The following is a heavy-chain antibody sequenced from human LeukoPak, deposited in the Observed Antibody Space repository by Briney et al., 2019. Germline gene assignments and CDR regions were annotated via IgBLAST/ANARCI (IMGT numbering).Heavy chain of an antibody. D-gene: IGHD1-26*01. CDR1: GFTFSRYA. CDR3: AKEKWELLYAFDI. CDR2: ISGSGGST. V-gene: IGHV3-23*01. J-gene: IGHJ3*02. Sequence: PGRSLRLSCAASGFTFSRYAMSWVRQAPGKGLEWVSAISGSGGSTYYADSVKGRFTISRDNSKNTLYLQMNSLRAEDTAVYYCAKEKWELLYAFDIWGQGTMVTVSS.